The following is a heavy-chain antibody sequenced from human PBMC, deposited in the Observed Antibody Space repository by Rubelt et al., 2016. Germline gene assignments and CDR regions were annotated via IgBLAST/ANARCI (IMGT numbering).Heavy chain of an antibody. CDR3: ARAGTGPENDY. CDR1: GFTFSSYS. J-gene: IGHJ4*02. V-gene: IGHV3-21*01. D-gene: IGHD1-1*01. Sequence: GFTFSSYSMNWVRQAPGKGLEWVSSISSSSSYIYYADSVKGRFTISRDNAKNSLYLQMNSLRAEDTAVYYCARAGTGPENDYWGQGTLVTVSP. CDR2: ISSSSSYI.